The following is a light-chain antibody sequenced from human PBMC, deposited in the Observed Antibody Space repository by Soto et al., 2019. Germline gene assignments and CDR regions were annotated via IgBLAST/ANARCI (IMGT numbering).Light chain of an antibody. J-gene: IGKJ1*01. CDR2: ATS. CDR3: QQTYQAPRA. CDR1: QTISNY. V-gene: IGKV1-39*01. Sequence: DIQMTQSPSSLSASVGDRVTIMCRASQTISNYLNWYQQKPGQAPKLLISATSSLQGGVPSRFSGSKSGTNFTLTISSLQPEDFATYYCQQTYQAPRAFGQGTKVETK.